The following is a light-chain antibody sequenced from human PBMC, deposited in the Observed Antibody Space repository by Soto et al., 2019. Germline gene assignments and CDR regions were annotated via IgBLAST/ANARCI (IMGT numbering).Light chain of an antibody. Sequence: DIQMTQSPSSVSASVGDRVSITCRASQGISNWLAWYQQKPGRAPKLLIYTGSSLQSGVPSRFSGTGSGTDFTLTISSLQPENVATYYCQQANSFPLTFGGGTKVEIK. CDR1: QGISNW. J-gene: IGKJ4*01. CDR3: QQANSFPLT. V-gene: IGKV1-12*01. CDR2: TGS.